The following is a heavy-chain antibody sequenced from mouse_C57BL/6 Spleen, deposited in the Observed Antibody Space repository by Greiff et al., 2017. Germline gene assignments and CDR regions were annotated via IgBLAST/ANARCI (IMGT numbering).Heavy chain of an antibody. J-gene: IGHJ4*01. V-gene: IGHV5-16*01. CDR3: ARDDYAMGE. CDR2: INYDGSST. Sequence: EVLLVESEGGLVQPGSSMKLSCTASGFTFSDYYMAWVRQVPEKGLEWVANINYDGSSTYYLDSLKSRFILSRDNAKNILYLQMSSLKSEDTATYYCARDDYAMGEWGEGTSGTVSS. CDR1: GFTFSDYY.